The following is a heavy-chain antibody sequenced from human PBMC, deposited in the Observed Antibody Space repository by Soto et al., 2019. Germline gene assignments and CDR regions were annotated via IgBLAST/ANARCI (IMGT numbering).Heavy chain of an antibody. CDR2: IVPSVDTT. CDR1: GGTFSRSG. J-gene: IGHJ6*02. V-gene: IGHV1-69*18. D-gene: IGHD5-18*01. CDR3: ARCPQPPDTADPYAVDV. Sequence: QVQLVQSGTEVKKPGASVKVSCKASGGTFSRSGFHWVRQAPGQGLEWMGMIVPSVDTTNYAQKFQARVTISADQFTSTVYMELRSVRSEDTAVDYCARCPQPPDTADPYAVDVWGQGTRVIVSS.